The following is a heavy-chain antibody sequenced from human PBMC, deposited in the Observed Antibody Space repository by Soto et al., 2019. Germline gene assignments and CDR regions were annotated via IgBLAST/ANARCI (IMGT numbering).Heavy chain of an antibody. J-gene: IGHJ3*02. CDR1: GFTFSSYA. D-gene: IGHD6-19*01. V-gene: IGHV3-23*01. CDR3: AQCQTYSSGRSPDVDGSFDN. Sequence: EVQLLESGGGLVQPGGSLRLSCAASGFTFSSYAMSWVRQAPGKGLEGVSAVSGSGGSTYYAYSVKGRFTISRANSKSTLYLHMNSLGAEDTAVYYCAQCQTYSSGRSPDVDGSFDNGCQGTMFTFSS. CDR2: VSGSGGST.